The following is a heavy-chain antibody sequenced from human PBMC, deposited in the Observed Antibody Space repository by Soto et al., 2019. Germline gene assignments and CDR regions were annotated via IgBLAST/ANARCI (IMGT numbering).Heavy chain of an antibody. CDR3: ARHRTTGYSLSAFDI. D-gene: IGHD1-1*01. J-gene: IGHJ3*02. V-gene: IGHV5-10-1*01. Sequence: GESLKISCKGSGYSFTKYWISWVRQMPGKGLEWMGRIDPSDSYTNYSPSFQGHVTISADKSISTAYLLWSSLKASDTAMYYCARHRTTGYSLSAFDIWGQGTMVTVSS. CDR1: GYSFTKYW. CDR2: IDPSDSYT.